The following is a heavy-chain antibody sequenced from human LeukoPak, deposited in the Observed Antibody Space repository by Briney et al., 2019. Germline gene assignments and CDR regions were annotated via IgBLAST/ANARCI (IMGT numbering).Heavy chain of an antibody. J-gene: IGHJ5*02. CDR3: AKDYGSSSTNWFDP. CDR1: GFTFSNAW. D-gene: IGHD6-6*01. V-gene: IGHV3-15*07. Sequence: GGSLRLSCAASGFTFSNAWMNWVRQAPGKGLEWVGRIKSKTDGGTTDYAAPVKGRFTISRDDSKNTLYLQMNSLRAEDTAIYYCAKDYGSSSTNWFDPWGQGTLVTVSS. CDR2: IKSKTDGGTT.